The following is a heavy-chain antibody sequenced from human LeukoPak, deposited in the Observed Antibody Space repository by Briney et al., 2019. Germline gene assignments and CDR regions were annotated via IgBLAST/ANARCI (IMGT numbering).Heavy chain of an antibody. Sequence: GRSLRLSCVGSGFVLSNYAMNWVRQAPGKGLEWVANIAYDGSDKFYADSVKGRFTVSRDNSKNTLYLQMSSLRSEDTAVYYCASGFGDYENYWGQGTLITVSS. J-gene: IGHJ4*02. D-gene: IGHD4-17*01. V-gene: IGHV3-30*04. CDR3: ASGFGDYENY. CDR1: GFVLSNYA. CDR2: IAYDGSDK.